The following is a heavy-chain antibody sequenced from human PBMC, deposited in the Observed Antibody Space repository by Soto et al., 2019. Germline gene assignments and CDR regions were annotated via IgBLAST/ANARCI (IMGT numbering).Heavy chain of an antibody. Sequence: EVQLVESGGGLVQPGGSLRLSCAASGFTFSSYSMNWVRQAPGKGLEWVSYISSSSSTIYYADSVKGRFTISRDNAKNSLYLQMNSLRHEVTAVYYCARGPSQLLLHWIDPWGQGTLVTVSS. CDR3: ARGPSQLLLHWIDP. CDR2: ISSSSSTI. D-gene: IGHD2-15*01. J-gene: IGHJ5*02. CDR1: GFTFSSYS. V-gene: IGHV3-48*02.